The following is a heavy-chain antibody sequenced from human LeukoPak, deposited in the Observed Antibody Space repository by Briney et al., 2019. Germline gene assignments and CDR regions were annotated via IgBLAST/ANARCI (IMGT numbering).Heavy chain of an antibody. CDR3: ARDDGETYDYVWGSYPPDY. V-gene: IGHV3-21*01. Sequence: GSLRLSCAASGFTFSSYSMNWVRQAPGKGLEWVSSISSSSSYIYYADSVKGRFTISRDNAKNSLYLQMNSLRAEDTAVYYCARDDGETYDYVWGSYPPDYWGQGTLVTVSS. J-gene: IGHJ4*02. CDR2: ISSSSSYI. D-gene: IGHD3-16*02. CDR1: GFTFSSYS.